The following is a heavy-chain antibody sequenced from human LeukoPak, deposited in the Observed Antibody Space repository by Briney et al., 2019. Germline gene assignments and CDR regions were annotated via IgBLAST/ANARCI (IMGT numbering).Heavy chain of an antibody. J-gene: IGHJ4*02. Sequence: PGGSLRLSCAASGFTFSSYWMSWVRQAPGKGLEWVANIKQDGSEKYYVDSVKGRFTISRDNAKNPLYLQMNSLRAEDTAVYYCARVWSITIFGVVTQYYFDYWGQGTLVTVSS. CDR1: GFTFSSYW. CDR2: IKQDGSEK. V-gene: IGHV3-7*01. CDR3: ARVWSITIFGVVTQYYFDY. D-gene: IGHD3-3*01.